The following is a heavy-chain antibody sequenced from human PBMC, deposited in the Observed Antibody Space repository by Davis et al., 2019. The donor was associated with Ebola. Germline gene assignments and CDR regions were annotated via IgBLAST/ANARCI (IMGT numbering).Heavy chain of an antibody. D-gene: IGHD3-10*01. CDR1: GFIFSDYY. V-gene: IGHV3-11*05. CDR2: ISSSSSYI. Sequence: GESLKISCEASGFIFSDYYMSWIRQVPGKGLEWVSSISSSSSYIYYADSVKGRFTISRDNAMNSLYLQMDNLGAGDTAVYYCARARYNAGSKPIWFDSWGQGTLVTVSS. J-gene: IGHJ5*01. CDR3: ARARYNAGSKPIWFDS.